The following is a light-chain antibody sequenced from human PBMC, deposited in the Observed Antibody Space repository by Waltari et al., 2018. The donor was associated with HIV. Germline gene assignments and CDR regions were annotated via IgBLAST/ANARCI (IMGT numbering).Light chain of an antibody. Sequence: DIQMTQSPSSLSASVGDRVTITCRASQGVSNSLAWYQQKPGKAPKLLLFSASWLESGVPHRFSGSGSGTDYSLTISSLQPEDFAVYYCHQRSNWPQTFGQGTKVEIK. V-gene: IGKV1-NL1*01. CDR3: HQRSNWPQT. CDR2: SAS. J-gene: IGKJ1*01. CDR1: QGVSNS.